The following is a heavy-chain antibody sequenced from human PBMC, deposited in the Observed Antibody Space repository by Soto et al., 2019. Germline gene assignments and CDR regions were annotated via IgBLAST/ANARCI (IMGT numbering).Heavy chain of an antibody. D-gene: IGHD2-2*01. CDR2: ISYDGSNK. CDR1: GFTFSSYG. V-gene: IGHV3-30*18. CDR3: AKGVRLVDPYLGEFDY. J-gene: IGHJ4*02. Sequence: QVQLVESGGGVVQPGRSLRLSCAASGFTFSSYGMHWVRQAPGKGLEWVAVISYDGSNKYYADSVKGRFTISRDNSKNTLYLQMNSLRAEDTAVYYCAKGVRLVDPYLGEFDYWGQGTLVTVSS.